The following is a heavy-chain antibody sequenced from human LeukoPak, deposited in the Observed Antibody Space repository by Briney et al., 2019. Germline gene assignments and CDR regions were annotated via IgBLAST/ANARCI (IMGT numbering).Heavy chain of an antibody. Sequence: GGSLRLSCAASGFTFSSYGMHWVRQAPGKGLEWVAVIWYDGSNKYYADSVKGRFTISRDNSKNTLYLQMNSLRAEDTAVYCCAKDLQQYSSSSGAMDVWGKGTTVTVSS. J-gene: IGHJ6*03. CDR2: IWYDGSNK. V-gene: IGHV3-33*06. CDR3: AKDLQQYSSSSGAMDV. D-gene: IGHD6-6*01. CDR1: GFTFSSYG.